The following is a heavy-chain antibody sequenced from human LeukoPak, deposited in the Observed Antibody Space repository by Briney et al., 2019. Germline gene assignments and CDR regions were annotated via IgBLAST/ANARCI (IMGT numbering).Heavy chain of an antibody. CDR3: ARDRYCSSTSCYGGLDP. J-gene: IGHJ5*02. CDR1: GGSISSYH. V-gene: IGHV4-59*01. CDR2: IYYSGST. D-gene: IGHD2-2*01. Sequence: PSETLSLTCTVSGGSISSYHRSWIRQPPGKGLEWIGYIYYSGSTNYNPSLKSRVTISVDTSKNQFSLKLSSVTAADTAVYYCARDRYCSSTSCYGGLDPWGQGTLVTVSS.